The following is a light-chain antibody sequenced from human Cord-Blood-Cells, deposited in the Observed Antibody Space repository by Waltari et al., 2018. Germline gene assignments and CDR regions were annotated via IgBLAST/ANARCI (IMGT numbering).Light chain of an antibody. CDR1: SSDAVGYNY. CDR2: EVS. Sequence: QSALTQPASVSGSPGQSITISCTGTSSDAVGYNYVSWYQQHPGKAPKLMIYEVSTRPSRVSNRFSGPKSGNTAALTISGLQAEDEADYYCSSYTSSSTPYVFGTGTKVTVL. J-gene: IGLJ1*01. V-gene: IGLV2-14*01. CDR3: SSYTSSSTPYV.